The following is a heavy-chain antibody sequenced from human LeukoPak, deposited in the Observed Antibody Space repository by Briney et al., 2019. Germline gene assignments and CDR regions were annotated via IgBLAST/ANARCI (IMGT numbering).Heavy chain of an antibody. CDR3: ARDGLSVGLEAFDI. V-gene: IGHV3-66*01. Sequence: PGGSLRLSCVASGFALSNNYMSWVRQAPGKGLEWVSVIYWGDSTYYADSVQGRFIISRDNSKDTLHLQMNSLRAEDTAVYYCARDGLSVGLEAFDIWGQGTMVTVSS. CDR1: GFALSNNY. CDR2: IYWGDST. J-gene: IGHJ3*02. D-gene: IGHD4/OR15-4a*01.